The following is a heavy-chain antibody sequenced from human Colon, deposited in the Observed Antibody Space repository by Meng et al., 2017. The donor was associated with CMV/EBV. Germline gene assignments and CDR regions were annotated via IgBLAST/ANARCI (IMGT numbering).Heavy chain of an antibody. J-gene: IGHJ4*02. CDR3: ARDPGHGQSVTYDY. CDR1: GFSVTDKY. V-gene: IGHV3-66*01. D-gene: IGHD5-18*01. CDR2: IHSGGNT. Sequence: EGQGGGAGGNLAQPGGSLRLSCAASGFSVTDKYMSWVRQAPGKGLEWVSAIHSGGNTYYADSVKGRFTISRDNSKNTLYLQMNSVRAEDTAVYHCARDPGHGQSVTYDYWGQGTLVTVSS.